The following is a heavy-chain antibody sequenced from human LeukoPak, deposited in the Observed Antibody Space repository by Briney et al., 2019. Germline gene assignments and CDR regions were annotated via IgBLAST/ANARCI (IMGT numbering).Heavy chain of an antibody. Sequence: SETLSLTCTVSGGSISSYYWSWIRQPPGKGLEWIGYIYDSGTTDYNPSLKSRVTISVDGSRNQFSLKLSSVTAADTAVYFCAREALSDTGFDYWGQGTLVTVSS. CDR3: AREALSDTGFDY. V-gene: IGHV4-59*12. D-gene: IGHD3-9*01. J-gene: IGHJ4*02. CDR2: IYDSGTT. CDR1: GGSISSYY.